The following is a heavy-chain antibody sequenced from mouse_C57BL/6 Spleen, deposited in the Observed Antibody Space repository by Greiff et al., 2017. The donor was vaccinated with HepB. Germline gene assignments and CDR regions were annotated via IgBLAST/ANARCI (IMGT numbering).Heavy chain of an antibody. D-gene: IGHD1-1*01. CDR3: ARRRIITTVHYFDY. V-gene: IGHV1-67*01. J-gene: IGHJ2*01. CDR2: ISTYYGDA. Sequence: VQLQQSGPELVRPGVSVKISCKGSGYTFTDYAMHWVKQSHAKSLEWIGVISTYYGDASSNQKFKDKATRTVDKSSSTAYMELARLTSEDSAVYYCARRRIITTVHYFDYWGQGTTLTVSS. CDR1: GYTFTDYA.